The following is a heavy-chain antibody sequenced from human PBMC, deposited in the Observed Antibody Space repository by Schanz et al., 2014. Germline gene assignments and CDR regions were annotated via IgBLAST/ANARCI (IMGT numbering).Heavy chain of an antibody. CDR3: ARDAVTSVLTPGFYY. V-gene: IGHV3-7*04. CDR2: IKQDGSEK. Sequence: VHLVESGGGVVQPGRSLRLSCAASGFSFSNYWMSWVRQAPGKGLEWVANIKQDGSEKYYVDSVKGRFTISRDNAKKSLYLRMNSLRAEDTAVYYCARDAVTSVLTPGFYYWGQGTLVTVSS. J-gene: IGHJ4*02. CDR1: GFSFSNYW. D-gene: IGHD4-17*01.